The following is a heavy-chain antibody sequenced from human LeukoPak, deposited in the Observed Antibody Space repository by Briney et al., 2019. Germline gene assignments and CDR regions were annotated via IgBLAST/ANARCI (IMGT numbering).Heavy chain of an antibody. J-gene: IGHJ4*02. CDR2: ISAYNGNT. V-gene: IGHV1-18*01. CDR1: GYTFTSYG. Sequence: GASVKVSCKASGYTFTSYGISWVRQAPGQGLEWMGWISAYNGNTNYAQKLQGRVTMTTDTSTSTAYMELRSLRSDDTAVYYCARDFGGYYDSSGYDTENDYWGQGTLVTVSS. CDR3: ARDFGGYYDSSGYDTENDY. D-gene: IGHD3-22*01.